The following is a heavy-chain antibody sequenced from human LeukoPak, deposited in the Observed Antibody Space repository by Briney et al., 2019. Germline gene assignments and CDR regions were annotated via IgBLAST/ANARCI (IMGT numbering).Heavy chain of an antibody. D-gene: IGHD3-16*01. V-gene: IGHV3-48*01. Sequence: GGSLRLSCAASGFTFSSYSMNWVRQAPGKGLEWVSYISSSSSTIYYADSVKGRFTISRDNAKNSLYLQMNSLRAEDTAVYYCARGIRLSLSHQTLFDYWGQGTLVTVSS. CDR2: ISSSSSTI. CDR1: GFTFSSYS. CDR3: ARGIRLSLSHQTLFDY. J-gene: IGHJ4*02.